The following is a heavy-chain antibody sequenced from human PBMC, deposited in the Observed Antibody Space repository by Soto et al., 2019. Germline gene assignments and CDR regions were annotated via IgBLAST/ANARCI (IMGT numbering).Heavy chain of an antibody. J-gene: IGHJ4*02. Sequence: QVQLVQSGAEMKKPGSSVKVSCQSSGGTFNTYAMNWVRQAPAQGPEWMGDISPMFGAANYAPKFQGRVTITADESTGTSYMQLSSLTSEDTALYFCAREVQVHTPAFVYWGQGTLVTVSS. CDR2: ISPMFGAA. V-gene: IGHV1-69*19. CDR3: AREVQVHTPAFVY. D-gene: IGHD3-10*01. CDR1: GGTFNTYA.